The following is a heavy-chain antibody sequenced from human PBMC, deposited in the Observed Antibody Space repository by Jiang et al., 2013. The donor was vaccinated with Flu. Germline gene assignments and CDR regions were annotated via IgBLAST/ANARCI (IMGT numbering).Heavy chain of an antibody. CDR2: IRSKAYGGTT. J-gene: IGHJ3*02. CDR3: TRDKQLVRVCAFDI. CDR1: GFTFGDYA. V-gene: IGHV3-49*03. D-gene: IGHD6-13*01. Sequence: QLVESGGGLVQPGRSLRLSCTASGFTFGDYAMSWFRQAPGKGLEWVGFIRSKAYGGTTEYAASVKGRFTISRDDSKSIAYLQMNSLKTEDTAVYYCTRDKQLVRVCAFDIWGQGTMVTVSS.